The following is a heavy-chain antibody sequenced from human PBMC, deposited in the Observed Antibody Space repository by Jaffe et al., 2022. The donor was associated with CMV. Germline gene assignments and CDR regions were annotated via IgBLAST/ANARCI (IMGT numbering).Heavy chain of an antibody. CDR2: ISYDGSNK. CDR1: GFTFSSYG. Sequence: QVQLVESGGGVVQPGRSLRLSCAASGFTFSSYGMHWVRQAPGKGLEWVAVISYDGSNKYYADSVKGRFTISRDNSKNTLYLQMNSLRAEDTAVYYCAKSRVGVVVVAAFDYWGQGTLVTVSS. J-gene: IGHJ4*02. D-gene: IGHD2-15*01. CDR3: AKSRVGVVVVAAFDY. V-gene: IGHV3-30*18.